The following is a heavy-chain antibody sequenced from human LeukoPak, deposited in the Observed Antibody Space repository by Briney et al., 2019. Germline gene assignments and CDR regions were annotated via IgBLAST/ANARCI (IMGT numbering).Heavy chain of an antibody. V-gene: IGHV1-69*13. J-gene: IGHJ4*02. CDR2: IIPIFGTA. Sequence: GASVKVSCKASGGTFSSYAISWVRQAPGQGLEWMGGIIPIFGTANYAQKFQGRVTITADESTSTAYMELSSLRSEDTAVYYCARVMVKYSSSWYTGTYYFDYWGQGTLVTVSS. CDR3: ARVMVKYSSSWYTGTYYFDY. CDR1: GGTFSSYA. D-gene: IGHD6-13*01.